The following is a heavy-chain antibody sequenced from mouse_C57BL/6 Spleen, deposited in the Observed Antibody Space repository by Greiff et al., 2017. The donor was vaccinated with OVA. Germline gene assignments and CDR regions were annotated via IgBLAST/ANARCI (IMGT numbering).Heavy chain of an antibody. CDR3: ARPDYGSFDY. CDR2: ISSGSSTI. J-gene: IGHJ2*01. Sequence: DVMLVESGGGLVKPGGSLKLACAASGFTFSDYGMHWVRQAPEKGLEWVAYISSGSSTIYYADTVKGRFTISRDNAKNTLFLQMTSRRSEDTAMYYCARPDYGSFDYWGQGTTLTVSS. CDR1: GFTFSDYG. D-gene: IGHD1-1*01. V-gene: IGHV5-17*01.